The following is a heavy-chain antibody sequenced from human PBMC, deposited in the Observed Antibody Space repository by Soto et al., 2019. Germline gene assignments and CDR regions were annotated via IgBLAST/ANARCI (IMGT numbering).Heavy chain of an antibody. V-gene: IGHV3-66*01. CDR3: ARETRENDAFDI. Sequence: GGSLRLSCAASGFTVSSNYMSWVRQAPGKGLEWVSVIYSGGSTYYADSVKGRFTISRDNSKNTLYLQMNSLRAEDTAVYYCARETRENDAFDIWGQGTMVTVSS. CDR2: IYSGGST. J-gene: IGHJ3*02. CDR1: GFTVSSNY.